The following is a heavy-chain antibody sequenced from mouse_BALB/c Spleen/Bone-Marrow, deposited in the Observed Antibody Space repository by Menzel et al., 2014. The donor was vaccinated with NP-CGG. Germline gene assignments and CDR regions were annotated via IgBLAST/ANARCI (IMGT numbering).Heavy chain of an antibody. CDR2: LSSGGSYT. V-gene: IGHV5-9-1*01. CDR1: GFPFSSYA. J-gene: IGHJ4*01. CDR3: ASSYYDYDGYAMDY. Sequence: EVMLVESGGGLVKPGGSLKLSCAASGFPFSSYAMSWVRQTPAKRLEWVATLSSGGSYTYYPDSVKGRFTISRDNAKNTLYLQRSSLRSEDTAMYDCASSYYDYDGYAMDYWGQGTSVTGSS. D-gene: IGHD2-4*01.